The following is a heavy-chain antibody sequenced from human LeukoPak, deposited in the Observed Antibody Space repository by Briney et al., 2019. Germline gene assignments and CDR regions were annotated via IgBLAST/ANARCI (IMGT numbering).Heavy chain of an antibody. D-gene: IGHD3-10*01. CDR3: AREGGSGTYAPYYYMDV. CDR2: MNPNSGNT. Sequence: ASVKVSCKASGYTFTSYDINWVRQATGQGLEWMGWMNPNSGNTGYAQKFQGRVTMTRNTSISTAYMELSSLRSEDTAVYYCAREGGSGTYAPYYYMDVWGKGTTVTVSS. CDR1: GYTFTSYD. V-gene: IGHV1-8*01. J-gene: IGHJ6*03.